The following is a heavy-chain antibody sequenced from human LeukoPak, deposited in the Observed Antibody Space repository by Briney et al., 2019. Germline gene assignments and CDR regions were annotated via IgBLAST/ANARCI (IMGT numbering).Heavy chain of an antibody. J-gene: IGHJ4*02. V-gene: IGHV3-23*01. CDR3: AKTFSSWYRGAFDY. Sequence: GGTLRLSCAASGFTFSSYGMSWVRQAPGKGLEWVSAISGSGGSTYYADSVKGRFTISRDNSKNTLYLQMNSLRAEDTAVYYCAKTFSSWYRGAFDYWGQGTLVTVSS. D-gene: IGHD6-13*01. CDR2: ISGSGGST. CDR1: GFTFSSYG.